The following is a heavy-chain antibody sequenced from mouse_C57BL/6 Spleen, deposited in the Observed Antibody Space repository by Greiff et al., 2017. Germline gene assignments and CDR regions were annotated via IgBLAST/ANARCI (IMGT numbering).Heavy chain of an antibody. Sequence: EVKLVESGPELVKPGASVKMSCKASGYTFTDYNMHWVKQSHGKSLEWIGYINPNNGGTSYNQKFKGKATLTVNKSSSTAYMELRSLTSEDSAVYYCARDTSSYWYFDVWGTGTTVTVSS. D-gene: IGHD1-1*01. CDR1: GYTFTDYN. CDR2: INPNNGGT. V-gene: IGHV1-22*01. CDR3: ARDTSSYWYFDV. J-gene: IGHJ1*03.